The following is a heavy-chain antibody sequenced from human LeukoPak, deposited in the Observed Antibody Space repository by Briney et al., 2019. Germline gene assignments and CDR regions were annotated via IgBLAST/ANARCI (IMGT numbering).Heavy chain of an antibody. CDR2: IIPIFGTA. CDR1: GGTFSSYA. D-gene: IGHD1-26*01. J-gene: IGHJ3*02. CDR3: AREAIVGATTGGAFDI. V-gene: IGHV1-69*06. Sequence: SVKVSCKASGGTFSSYAISWVRQAPGQGLEWMGGIIPIFGTANYAQKFQGRVTITADKSTSTAYMELSSLRSEDTAVYYCAREAIVGATTGGAFDIWGQGTMVTVSS.